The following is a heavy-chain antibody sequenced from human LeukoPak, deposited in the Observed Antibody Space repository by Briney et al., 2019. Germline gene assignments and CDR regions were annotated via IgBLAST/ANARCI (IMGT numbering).Heavy chain of an antibody. CDR2: ISGSGGST. CDR3: AKARNAHYAYNDAFDI. CDR1: GFTFSSYA. Sequence: GGSLRLSCAASGFTFSSYAMSWVRQAPGKGLEWVSAISGSGGSTYYADSVKGRFTISRDNSKNTLYLQMNSLRAEDTALYYCAKARNAHYAYNDAFDIWGQGTMVTVSS. J-gene: IGHJ3*02. V-gene: IGHV3-23*01. D-gene: IGHD1-14*01.